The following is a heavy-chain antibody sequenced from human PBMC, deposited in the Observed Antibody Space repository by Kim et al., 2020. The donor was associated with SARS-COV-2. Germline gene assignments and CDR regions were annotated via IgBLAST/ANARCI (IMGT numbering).Heavy chain of an antibody. V-gene: IGHV3-30*04. D-gene: IGHD1-26*01. Sequence: GGSLRLSCAASGFTFSSYALHWVRQAPGKGLEWVAVISYDGSNKYYADSVKGRFTISRDNSKKTLYLQLNSLSAEDTAVYYCASDHGSGSYCDYWGRGTL. J-gene: IGHJ4*02. CDR2: ISYDGSNK. CDR3: ASDHGSGSYCDY. CDR1: GFTFSSYA.